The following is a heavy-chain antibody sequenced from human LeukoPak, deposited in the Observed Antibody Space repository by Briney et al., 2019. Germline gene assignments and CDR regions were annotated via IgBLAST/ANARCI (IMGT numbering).Heavy chain of an antibody. D-gene: IGHD2-2*01. CDR2: KRYDGSNK. CDR3: IVVPAAMWGRYGMDV. J-gene: IGHJ6*02. Sequence: PGGSLRLSCAASGFTFSSYGMHGVRKAPGKGLDWVALKRYDGSNKYYADSVKGRFTISRDNSKNTLYLQMNSLRAEDTAVYYCIVVPAAMWGRYGMDVWGQGTTVTVSS. CDR1: GFTFSSYG. V-gene: IGHV3-30*02.